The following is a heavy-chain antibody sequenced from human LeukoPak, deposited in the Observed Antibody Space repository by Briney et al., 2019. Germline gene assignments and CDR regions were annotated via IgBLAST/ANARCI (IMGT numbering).Heavy chain of an antibody. CDR1: GFTFSSYS. D-gene: IGHD3-3*01. V-gene: IGHV3-21*01. Sequence: PGGSLRLSCAASGFTFSSYSMNWVRQAPGKGLEWVSSISSSSTYIYYAGSVEGRFIIFSDNDKNLLFLQINIMRAEDTAVYYCARDKGTEGLLPRGDWYFDLWGRGTLVTVSS. CDR2: ISSSSTYI. J-gene: IGHJ2*01. CDR3: ARDKGTEGLLPRGDWYFDL.